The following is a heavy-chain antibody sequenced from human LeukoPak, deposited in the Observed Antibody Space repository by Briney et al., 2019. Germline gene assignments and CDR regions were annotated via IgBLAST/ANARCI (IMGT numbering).Heavy chain of an antibody. CDR1: GGSFSGYY. CDR2: INHSGST. V-gene: IGHV4-34*01. J-gene: IGHJ6*02. Sequence: PSETLSLTCAVYGGSFSGYYWSWIRQPPGKGLEWIGEINHSGSTNYNPSLKSRVTISVDTSKNQFSLKLSFVTAADTAVYYCARGRYFDGMDVWGQGTTVTVSS. D-gene: IGHD3-9*01. CDR3: ARGRYFDGMDV.